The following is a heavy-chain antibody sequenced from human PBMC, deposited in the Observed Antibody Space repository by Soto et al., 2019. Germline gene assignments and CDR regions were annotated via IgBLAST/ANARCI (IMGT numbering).Heavy chain of an antibody. V-gene: IGHV1-2*02. CDR2: INPNSGGT. D-gene: IGHD6-6*01. CDR1: GYTFTSYG. CDR3: ASTSSSPAYYYYGMDV. J-gene: IGHJ6*02. Sequence: ASVKVSCKASGYTFTSYGISCVRQAPGQGLEWMGWINPNSGGTNYAQKFQGRVTMTRDTSISTAYMELSRLRSDDTAVYYCASTSSSPAYYYYGMDVWGQGTTVTVSS.